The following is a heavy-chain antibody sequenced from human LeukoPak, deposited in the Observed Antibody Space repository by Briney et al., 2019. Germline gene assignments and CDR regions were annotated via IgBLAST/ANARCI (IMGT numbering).Heavy chain of an antibody. V-gene: IGHV4-31*03. CDR2: IYYSGST. J-gene: IGHJ3*02. D-gene: IGHD4-23*01. CDR3: ARSSTVVTASGVFDI. Sequence: PSQTLSLTCTVSGGSISSAVYSWSWIRQHPGKGLKWIGYIYYSGSTYYNPSLKSRVTISVDTSKNQFSLKLSSVTAADTAVYYCARSSTVVTASGVFDIWGQGTRVTVSS. CDR1: GGSISSAVYS.